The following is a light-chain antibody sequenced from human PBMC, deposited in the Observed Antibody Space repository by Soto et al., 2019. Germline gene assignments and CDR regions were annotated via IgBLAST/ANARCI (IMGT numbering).Light chain of an antibody. J-gene: IGKJ4*01. CDR3: MQALQKGLT. CDR2: LGS. Sequence: DIVMTQSPLSLPVTPGEPASISCRSSQSLLHSNGYNYLDWYLQKPGQSPQLLIYLGSNRASGVPDRFSGSGSGTDFTLKISRVEAEDVGVYYCMQALQKGLTFGGATKVEIK. CDR1: QSLLHSNGYNY. V-gene: IGKV2-28*01.